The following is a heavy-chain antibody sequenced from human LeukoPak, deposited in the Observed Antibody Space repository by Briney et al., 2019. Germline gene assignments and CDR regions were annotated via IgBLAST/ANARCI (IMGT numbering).Heavy chain of an antibody. J-gene: IGHJ6*02. CDR1: VGSISSGNW. CDR3: ATAPILRGEGGEHYKYGMDV. CDR2: IYHNGTP. V-gene: IGHV4-4*02. Sequence: SETLSLTCAVSVGSISSGNWWSWVRQSPGKGLEWIGEIYHNGTPNYSPSLRSRVTISADTFKNHFSLKLTSVTAADTAVYYCATAPILRGEGGEHYKYGMDVWGQGTTVIVSS. D-gene: IGHD2-2*02.